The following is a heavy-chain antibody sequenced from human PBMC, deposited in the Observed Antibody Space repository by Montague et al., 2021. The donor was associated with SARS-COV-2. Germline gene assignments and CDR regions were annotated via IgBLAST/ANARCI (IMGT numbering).Heavy chain of an antibody. CDR1: GFTVSSNY. J-gene: IGHJ4*02. V-gene: IGHV3-66*01. CDR2: IYSGGST. Sequence: SLRLSCAASGFTVSSNYMSWVRQAPGKGLEWVSVIYSGGSTNYADSVKGRFTISRDTSKNTLYLQMNSLRAEDTAVYYCAKEGYSSGWYLGKFDSWGQGILVTVSS. CDR3: AKEGYSSGWYLGKFDS. D-gene: IGHD6-19*01.